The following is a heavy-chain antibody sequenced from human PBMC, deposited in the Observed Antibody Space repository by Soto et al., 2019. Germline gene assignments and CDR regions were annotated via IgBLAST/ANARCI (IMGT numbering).Heavy chain of an antibody. D-gene: IGHD1-26*01. V-gene: IGHV4-30-2*01. CDR1: GGSISSGGYS. CDR2: IYHSGST. CDR3: ARSVGGSWSENWFDP. Sequence: SETLSLTCAVSGGSISSGGYSWSWIRQPPGKGLEWIGYIYHSGSTYYNPSLKSRVTISVDRSKNQFSLKLSSVTAADTAVYYCARSVGGSWSENWFDPWGQGTLVTVSS. J-gene: IGHJ5*02.